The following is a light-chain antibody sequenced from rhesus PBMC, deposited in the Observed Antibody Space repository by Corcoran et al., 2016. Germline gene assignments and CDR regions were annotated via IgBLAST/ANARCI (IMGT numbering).Light chain of an antibody. CDR2: KTA. CDR1: QGISTW. J-gene: IGKJ3*01. Sequence: DIQMTQSPSYLSASVGDRVTITCRASQGISTWLAWYQQKPGKAPKLLIYKTARLQSGVPSRFSGSGSGTVCTLTISSLQPEDFATYYCQQYNSAPFTFGPGTKLDIK. CDR3: QQYNSAPFT. V-gene: IGKV1-21*01.